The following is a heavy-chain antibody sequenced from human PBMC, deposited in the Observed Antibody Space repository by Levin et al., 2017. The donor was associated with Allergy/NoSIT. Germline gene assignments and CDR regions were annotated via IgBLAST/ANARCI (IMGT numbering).Heavy chain of an antibody. Sequence: SETLSLTCNVSGGSISSSNYYWGWIRQPPGKGLEYIGTIYYSGSPYYSPSLKSRVTISVDTSKNQFSLKLSSVTATDTAVYYCARRPRYCSGGNCSPHAFDIWGQGTLVTVSS. V-gene: IGHV4-39*01. CDR1: GGSISSSNYY. CDR2: IYYSGSP. J-gene: IGHJ3*02. CDR3: ARRPRYCSGGNCSPHAFDI. D-gene: IGHD2-15*01.